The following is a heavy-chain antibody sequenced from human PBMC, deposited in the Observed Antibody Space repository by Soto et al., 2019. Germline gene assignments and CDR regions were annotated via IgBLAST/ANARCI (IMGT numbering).Heavy chain of an antibody. CDR1: GFTFSSYW. Sequence: PGGSLRLSCAASGFTFSSYWMSWVRQAPGKGLEWVANIKQDGSEKYYVDSVKGRFTISRDNAKNSLYLQMNSLRAEDTAVYYSARDIVLMVYARGPNWFDPWGQGTLVTVSS. V-gene: IGHV3-7*03. CDR3: ARDIVLMVYARGPNWFDP. J-gene: IGHJ5*02. D-gene: IGHD2-8*01. CDR2: IKQDGSEK.